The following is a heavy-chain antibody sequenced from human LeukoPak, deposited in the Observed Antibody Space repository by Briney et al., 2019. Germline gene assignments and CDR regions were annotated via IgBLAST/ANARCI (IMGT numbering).Heavy chain of an antibody. CDR3: ARVSGRGYSYGYGDY. CDR2: ISSSSRYT. V-gene: IGHV3-11*06. J-gene: IGHJ4*02. CDR1: GFTVSDYY. D-gene: IGHD5-18*01. Sequence: GGSLRLSCAASGFTVSDYYISWIRQAPAKGLGWVAYISSSSRYTNYAHSVKGRFTIPRDNAKRSLYLQMNSLRAEDTAVYYCARVSGRGYSYGYGDYWGQGTLVTVSS.